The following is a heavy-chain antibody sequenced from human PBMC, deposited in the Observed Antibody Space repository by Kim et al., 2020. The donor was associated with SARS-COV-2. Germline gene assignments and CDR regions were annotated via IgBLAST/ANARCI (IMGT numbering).Heavy chain of an antibody. CDR3: AKQDYYDNTGYCYYGLDV. CDR2: IKQDGSDK. J-gene: IGHJ6*02. D-gene: IGHD3-22*01. Sequence: GGSLRLSCAASGFTFSSYWMSWVRQAPGKGLEWVANIKQDGSDKYYVDSVKGRFTISRDNAKSSLYLQMTSRRAEDTAVYYCAKQDYYDNTGYCYYGLDVWGQGTTVTVSS. CDR1: GFTFSSYW. V-gene: IGHV3-7*01.